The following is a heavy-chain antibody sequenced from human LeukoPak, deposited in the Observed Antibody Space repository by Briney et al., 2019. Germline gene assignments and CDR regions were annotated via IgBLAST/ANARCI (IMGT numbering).Heavy chain of an antibody. CDR1: GGSITDFGYY. D-gene: IGHD3-10*01. Sequence: SQTLSLTCTVSGGSITDFGYYWSWIRQQPGKGLEWIGYIYLSGSTYYNPSLKSLVTMSLDTSENQFSLKMNSVTAADTAVYFCARGYGSGSYSSWGQGTLVIVSS. J-gene: IGHJ4*02. CDR2: IYLSGST. V-gene: IGHV4-31*01. CDR3: ARGYGSGSYSS.